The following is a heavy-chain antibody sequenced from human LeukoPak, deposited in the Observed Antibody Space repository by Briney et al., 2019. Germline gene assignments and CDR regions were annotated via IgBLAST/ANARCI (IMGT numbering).Heavy chain of an antibody. D-gene: IGHD2-15*01. J-gene: IGHJ4*02. CDR2: ISYDGNNQ. CDR1: GFAFSSLT. Sequence: GTSLRLSCAVSGFAFSSLTMHWVRQAPGKGLEWVAFISYDGNNQYYADSVKGRFTISRDNSKNTLYLQMNNLRAEDTAIYYCARVGSRYCSGANCYDGFWGQGTLVSVSS. V-gene: IGHV3-30-3*01. CDR3: ARVGSRYCSGANCYDGF.